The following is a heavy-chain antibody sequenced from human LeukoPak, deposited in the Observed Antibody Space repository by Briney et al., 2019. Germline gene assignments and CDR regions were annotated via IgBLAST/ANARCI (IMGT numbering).Heavy chain of an antibody. V-gene: IGHV3-74*01. CDR2: INGDGSSR. CDR1: GFTFSNYW. CDR3: ASASSHRIAAGGDS. D-gene: IGHD6-13*01. Sequence: LSGGSLRLSCAASGFTFSNYWMHWVRQAPGKGLVWVSRINGDGSSRNYADSVKGRFTISRDNAKNTLYLQMNSLRAEDTAVYYCASASSHRIAAGGDSWGQGTLDTVSS. J-gene: IGHJ4*02.